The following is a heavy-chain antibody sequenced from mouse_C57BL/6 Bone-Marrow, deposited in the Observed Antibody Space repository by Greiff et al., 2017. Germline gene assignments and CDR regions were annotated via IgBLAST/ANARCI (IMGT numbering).Heavy chain of an antibody. CDR1: GFTFSSYG. D-gene: IGHD1-1*01. J-gene: IGHJ3*01. V-gene: IGHV5-6*01. CDR2: ISSGGSYT. CDR3: ARYGAWFAY. Sequence: EVKLMESGGDLVKPGGSLKLSCAASGFTFSSYGMSWVRQTPDKRLEWVATISSGGSYTYYPDRVKGRFTISRDNAKNTLYLQMSSLKAEDTAMYYCARYGAWFAYWGQGTLVTVSA.